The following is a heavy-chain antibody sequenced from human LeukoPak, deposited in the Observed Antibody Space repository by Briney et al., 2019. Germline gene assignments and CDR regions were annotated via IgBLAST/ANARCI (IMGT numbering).Heavy chain of an antibody. CDR3: AREGYCTNGVCYTRAFDI. J-gene: IGHJ3*02. CDR1: GGTFSSYA. Sequence: SVKVSCKASGGTFSSYAISWVRQAPGQGLEWMGRIIPIFGTANYAQKFQGRVTITTDESTSTAYMELSSLRYEDTAVYYCAREGYCTNGVCYTRAFDIWGQGTMVTVSS. D-gene: IGHD2-8*01. V-gene: IGHV1-69*05. CDR2: IIPIFGTA.